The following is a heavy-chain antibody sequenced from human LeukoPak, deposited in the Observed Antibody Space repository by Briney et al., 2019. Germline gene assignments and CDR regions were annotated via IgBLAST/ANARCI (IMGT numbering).Heavy chain of an antibody. Sequence: ASVKVSCKASGYTFTSYGISWVRQAPGQGLEWMGWMSAYNGNTNYAQKLQGRVTMTTDTSTSTAYMELRSLRSDDTAVYYCARVGYYDILTGGYYYYYGMDVWGQGTTVTVSS. CDR1: GYTFTSYG. CDR3: ARVGYYDILTGGYYYYYGMDV. D-gene: IGHD3-9*01. V-gene: IGHV1-18*01. CDR2: MSAYNGNT. J-gene: IGHJ6*02.